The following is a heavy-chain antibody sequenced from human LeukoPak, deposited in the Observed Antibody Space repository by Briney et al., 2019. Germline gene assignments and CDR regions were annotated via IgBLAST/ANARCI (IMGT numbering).Heavy chain of an antibody. D-gene: IGHD5-24*01. Sequence: SGGSLRLSCVGSGFTFSRYEMNWVREAPGKGLGWISYISGSGDTIYYAASVKGRFTISRDNAKNSLYLQMNSLRAEDTAVYHCARAPLVLQYRWWFDPSGQGTLVTVPS. J-gene: IGHJ5*02. CDR1: GFTFSRYE. V-gene: IGHV3-48*03. CDR3: ARAPLVLQYRWWFDP. CDR2: ISGSGDTI.